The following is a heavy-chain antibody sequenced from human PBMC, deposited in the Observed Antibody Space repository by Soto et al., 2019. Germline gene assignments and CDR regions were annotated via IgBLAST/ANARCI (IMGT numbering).Heavy chain of an antibody. J-gene: IGHJ6*01. CDR2: ISGSGGST. CDR3: AKARVGFFFWSGYHSFGYYYYVTDV. Sequence: PGGSLRLSCAASGFTFSSYAMSWVRQAPGKGLEWVSAISGSGGSTYYADSVKGRFTISRDNSKNTLYLQMNSLRAKDTAVYYCAKARVGFFFWSGYHSFGYYYYVTDVWGQGST. V-gene: IGHV3-23*01. D-gene: IGHD3-3*01. CDR1: GFTFSSYA.